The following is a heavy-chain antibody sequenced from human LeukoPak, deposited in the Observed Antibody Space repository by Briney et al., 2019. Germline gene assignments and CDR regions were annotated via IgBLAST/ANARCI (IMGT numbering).Heavy chain of an antibody. V-gene: IGHV4-59*01. Sequence: SETLSLTCTVSGGSISSYYWSWIRQPPGKGLEWIGYIYYSGSTNYNPSLKSRVTISVDTSKNQFSLKLSSVTAADTAVYYCARGTYSGYSPGDAFDIWGQGTMVTVSS. D-gene: IGHD5-12*01. CDR3: ARGTYSGYSPGDAFDI. CDR1: GGSISSYY. J-gene: IGHJ3*02. CDR2: IYYSGST.